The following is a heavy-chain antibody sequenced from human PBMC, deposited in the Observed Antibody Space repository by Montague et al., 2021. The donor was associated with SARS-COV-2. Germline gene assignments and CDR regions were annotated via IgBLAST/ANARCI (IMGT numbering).Heavy chain of an antibody. CDR1: GDSISSTDHY. J-gene: IGHJ4*02. V-gene: IGHV4-39*01. CDR2: IYYSGST. CDR3: ARHLRVGNRWNGFGGDY. D-gene: IGHD3-16*01. Sequence: SETLSLTCTVSGDSISSTDHYWAWMRRPPGKGLEWIASIYYSGSTYYNPSLKSRVTISVDTSKNPFSLQLNSVTPADTSVYYCARHLRVGNRWNGFGGDYWGQGALVSVSS.